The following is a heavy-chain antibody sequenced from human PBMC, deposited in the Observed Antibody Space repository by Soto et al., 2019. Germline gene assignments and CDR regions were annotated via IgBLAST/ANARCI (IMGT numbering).Heavy chain of an antibody. CDR1: GGSISSGGYS. CDR3: ATSYGNAWYTY. V-gene: IGHV4-30-2*02. D-gene: IGHD6-13*01. CDR2: IYYTGCT. J-gene: IGHJ4*02. Sequence: SETLSLTCAVSGGSISSGGYSWSGIRQPPGKGLEWIGYIYYTGCTYYNPSLKSRLTISVDRSKNQFTLQLTSVTVADTAVYYCATSYGNAWYTYWGQGTQVTVSS.